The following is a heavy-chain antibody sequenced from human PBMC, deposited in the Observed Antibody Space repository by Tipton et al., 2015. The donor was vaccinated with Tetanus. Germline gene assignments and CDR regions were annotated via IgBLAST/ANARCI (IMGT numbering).Heavy chain of an antibody. CDR3: AKDSAYYYDSSGYYYY. CDR2: ISGSGGST. J-gene: IGHJ4*02. D-gene: IGHD3-22*01. V-gene: IGHV3-23*01. Sequence: SLRLSCAASGFTFSSYAMSWVRQAPGKGLEWVSAISGSGGSTYYADSVKGRFTISRDNSKNTLYLQMNSLRAEDTAVYYCAKDSAYYYDSSGYYYYWGQGTLVTVSS. CDR1: GFTFSSYA.